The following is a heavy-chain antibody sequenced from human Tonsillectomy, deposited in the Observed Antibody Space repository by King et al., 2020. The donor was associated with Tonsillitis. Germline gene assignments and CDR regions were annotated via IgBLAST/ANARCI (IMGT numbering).Heavy chain of an antibody. CDR1: GFTFDDYA. V-gene: IGHV3-9*01. Sequence: VQLVESGGGLVQPGRSLRLSCAASGFTFDDYAMHWVRQAPGKGLEWVSGISWNSGSIGYADSVKGRFTISRDNAKNYLYLQMNSVRAEDTALYYCGKDIQDCSSTSCGGGYYYGMDVWGQGTAVTVSS. CDR2: ISWNSGSI. J-gene: IGHJ6*02. CDR3: GKDIQDCSSTSCGGGYYYGMDV. D-gene: IGHD2-2*01.